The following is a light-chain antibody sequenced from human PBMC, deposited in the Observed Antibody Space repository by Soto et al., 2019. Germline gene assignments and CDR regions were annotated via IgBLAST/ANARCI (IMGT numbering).Light chain of an antibody. CDR1: SSDVGGYNY. CDR3: SSYTSSGTYV. CDR2: DVT. V-gene: IGLV2-14*03. Sequence: QSALTQPASVSGSPGQSITISCTGTSSDVGGYNYVCWYQQHPGKVPKLMIYDVTDRPSGVSDRFSGSKSGNTASLTISGLQAEDEADYYCSSYTSSGTYVFGTGTKLTVL. J-gene: IGLJ1*01.